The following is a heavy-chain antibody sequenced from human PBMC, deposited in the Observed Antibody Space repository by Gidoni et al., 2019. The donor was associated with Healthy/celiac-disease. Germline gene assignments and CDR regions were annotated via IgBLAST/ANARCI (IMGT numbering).Heavy chain of an antibody. Sequence: QLQLQESGPGLVKPSETLSLTCTVSGGSISSSSYYWGWIRQPPGKGLEWIGSIYYSGSTYYNPSLKSRVTISVDTSKNQFALKLSSVTAADTAVYYCARYLNYYGSGSSYYFDYWGQGTLVTVSS. CDR3: ARYLNYYGSGSSYYFDY. V-gene: IGHV4-39*01. CDR1: GGSISSSSYY. D-gene: IGHD3-10*01. CDR2: IYYSGST. J-gene: IGHJ4*02.